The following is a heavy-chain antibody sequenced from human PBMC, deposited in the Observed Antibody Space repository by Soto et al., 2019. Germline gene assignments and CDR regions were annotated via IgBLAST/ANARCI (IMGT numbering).Heavy chain of an antibody. Sequence: SQTLSLTCGISGDSVSSNTATWNWIRQSPSRGLEWLGRTYYRSQWHNEYEESVKGRITISPDTSKNQFSLQLNSMSPEDTAVYYCARERGFLSEAFDIWGQGTMVTVSS. CDR1: GDSVSSNTAT. CDR2: TYYRSQWHN. CDR3: ARERGFLSEAFDI. D-gene: IGHD2-21*01. J-gene: IGHJ3*02. V-gene: IGHV6-1*01.